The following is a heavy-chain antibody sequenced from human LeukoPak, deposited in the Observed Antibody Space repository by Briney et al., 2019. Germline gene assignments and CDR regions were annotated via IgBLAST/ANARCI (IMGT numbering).Heavy chain of an antibody. D-gene: IGHD1-20*01. J-gene: IGHJ4*02. CDR2: IYYSGST. CDR1: GGSISSYY. V-gene: IGHV4-59*01. Sequence: SETLSLTCTVSGGSISSYYWSWIRQPPGKGLEWIGYIYYSGSTNYNPSLKSRVTISVGTSKNQFSLKLSSVTAADTAVYYCARGMTPHSFDYWGQGTLVTVSS. CDR3: ARGMTPHSFDY.